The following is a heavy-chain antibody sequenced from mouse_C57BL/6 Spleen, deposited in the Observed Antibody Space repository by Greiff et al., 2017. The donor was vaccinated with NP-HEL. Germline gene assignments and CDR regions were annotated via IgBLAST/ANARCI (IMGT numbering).Heavy chain of an antibody. Sequence: VQLQQSGPELVKPGASVKISCKASGYAFSSSWMNWVKQRPGKGLEWIGRIYPGDGDTNYNGKFKGKATLTADKSSSTAYMQLSSLTSEDSAVYFCARSAALATVSPFAYWGQGTLVTVSA. CDR1: GYAFSSSW. V-gene: IGHV1-82*01. CDR2: IYPGDGDT. J-gene: IGHJ3*01. CDR3: ARSAALATVSPFAY. D-gene: IGHD3-1*01.